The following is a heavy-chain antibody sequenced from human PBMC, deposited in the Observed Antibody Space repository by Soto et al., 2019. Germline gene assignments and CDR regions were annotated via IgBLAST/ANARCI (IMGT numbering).Heavy chain of an antibody. CDR3: ARDWWGCGGGCSFNWFDP. V-gene: IGHV3-11*01. Sequence: QVYLVESGGGLVKPGGSLRLSCAASGFTFSDYYMSWIRQAPGKGLEWVSYIDRSGSSIYYADSVKGRFIISRDNAKNSLYLQMNSLRADDTAVYFCARDWWGCGGGCSFNWFDPWGQGTLVTVSS. J-gene: IGHJ5*02. D-gene: IGHD2-21*02. CDR2: IDRSGSSI. CDR1: GFTFSDYY.